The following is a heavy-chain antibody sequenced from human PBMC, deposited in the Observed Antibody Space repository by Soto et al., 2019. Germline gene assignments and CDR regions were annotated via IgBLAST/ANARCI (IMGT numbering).Heavy chain of an antibody. Sequence: LKISCKPSGYSFTSNWIGWVRQMPGKGLEWMGIIYPGDFDTRYSPSFQAQVSISADKSISTAYLQWSSLKASDTAMYYCARLARTILGTITLSPSGYFDNWGQGTLVTVSS. V-gene: IGHV5-51*01. CDR2: IYPGDFDT. CDR1: GYSFTSNW. D-gene: IGHD3-3*01. J-gene: IGHJ4*02. CDR3: ARLARTILGTITLSPSGYFDN.